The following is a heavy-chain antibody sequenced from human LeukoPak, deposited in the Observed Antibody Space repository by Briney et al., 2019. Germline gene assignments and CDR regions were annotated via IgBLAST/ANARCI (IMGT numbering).Heavy chain of an antibody. D-gene: IGHD1-26*01. V-gene: IGHV3-30*02. CDR3: AKGGRDTSKYYFDY. CDR2: VWFGESSQ. Sequence: TGGSLRLSCAASGFTFSNSGMHWVRQAPGKGLEWVAGVWFGESSQSYADSVKGRFTISRDNSKNTVWLEMNSLRVEDTAVYYCAKGGRDTSKYYFDYWGQGTLVTVSS. CDR1: GFTFSNSG. J-gene: IGHJ4*02.